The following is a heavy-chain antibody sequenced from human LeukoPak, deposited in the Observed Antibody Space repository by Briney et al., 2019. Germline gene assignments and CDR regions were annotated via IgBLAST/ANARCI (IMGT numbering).Heavy chain of an antibody. CDR3: ARMRGDY. CDR1: GGSISSYY. J-gene: IGHJ4*02. CDR2: IYYSGST. V-gene: IGHV4-59*01. Sequence: TSETLSLTCTVSGGSISSYYWSWIRQPPGKGLEWIGYIYYSGSTNYNPSLKSRVTISVDTSKNQFSLKLSSVTAADTAVYYCARMRGDYWGQGTLVTVSS.